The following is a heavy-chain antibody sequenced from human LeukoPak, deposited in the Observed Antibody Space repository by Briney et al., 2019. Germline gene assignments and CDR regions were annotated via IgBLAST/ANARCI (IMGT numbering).Heavy chain of an antibody. V-gene: IGHV3-23*01. D-gene: IGHD3-22*01. Sequence: GGSLRLSCAASGFTFSSYAMSWVRQAPGKGLEWVSAISGSGGSTYYADSVRGRFTISRDNSKNTLYLQMNSLRAEDTAVYYCAKEYYDSSGCEIDYWGQGTLVTVSS. CDR1: GFTFSSYA. J-gene: IGHJ4*02. CDR2: ISGSGGST. CDR3: AKEYYDSSGCEIDY.